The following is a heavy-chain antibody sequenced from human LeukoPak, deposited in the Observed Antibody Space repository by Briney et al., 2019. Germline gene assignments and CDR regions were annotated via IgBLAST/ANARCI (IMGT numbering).Heavy chain of an antibody. CDR1: GFSFRSHW. Sequence: QSGGSLRLSCAASGFSFRSHWMHWVRQAPAKGLVWVSRTDSDGSDISYADSVKGRFTISRDNAKNTLYLQMDSLRAEDTAVYYCARGPIVGATTLFSFHYWGQGTLVTVSS. CDR3: ARGPIVGATTLFSFHY. J-gene: IGHJ4*02. D-gene: IGHD1-26*01. V-gene: IGHV3-74*01. CDR2: TDSDGSDI.